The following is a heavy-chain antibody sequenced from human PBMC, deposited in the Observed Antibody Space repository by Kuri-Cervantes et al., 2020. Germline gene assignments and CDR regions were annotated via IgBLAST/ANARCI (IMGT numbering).Heavy chain of an antibody. CDR2: INPNSGGT. CDR1: GYTFTGYY. CDR3: AGGRGGAGGGSSYGMDV. Sequence: ASVKVSCKASGYTFTGYYMHWVRQAPGQGLEWMGWINPNSGGTNYAQKFQGRVTMTRDTSISTAYMELSRLRSEDTAVDYGAGGRGGAGGGSSYGMDVWGQGTTVTVSS. D-gene: IGHD2-15*01. V-gene: IGHV1-2*02. J-gene: IGHJ6*02.